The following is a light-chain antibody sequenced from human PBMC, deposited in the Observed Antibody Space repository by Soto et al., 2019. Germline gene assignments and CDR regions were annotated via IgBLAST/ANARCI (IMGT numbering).Light chain of an antibody. Sequence: QSALTQPPSASGSPGQSVTISCTGTSSDVGGYNYVSWYQQHPGKAPKLMIYELSKRPSGVPDRFSGSKSGNTSSLTVSGLQAGDEADYYCSSYAGSNNPVLGGGTQLTVL. CDR1: SSDVGGYNY. V-gene: IGLV2-8*01. CDR3: SSYAGSNNPV. CDR2: ELS. J-gene: IGLJ2*01.